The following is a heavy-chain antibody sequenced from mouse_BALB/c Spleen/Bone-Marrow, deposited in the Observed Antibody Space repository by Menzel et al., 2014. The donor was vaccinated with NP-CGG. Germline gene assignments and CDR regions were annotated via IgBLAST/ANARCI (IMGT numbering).Heavy chain of an antibody. Sequence: EVNVVESGGGLVQPGGSRKLSCAASGFTFSNFGMHWVRQAPEKGLEWVAYISSGSSTIYYAYTVKGRFTISRDNPKNTLFLQMTSLRSEDTAMYYCARRASPTGPMDYWGQGTSVTV. CDR2: ISSGSSTI. CDR3: ARRASPTGPMDY. D-gene: IGHD1-1*01. J-gene: IGHJ4*01. CDR1: GFTFSNFG. V-gene: IGHV5-17*02.